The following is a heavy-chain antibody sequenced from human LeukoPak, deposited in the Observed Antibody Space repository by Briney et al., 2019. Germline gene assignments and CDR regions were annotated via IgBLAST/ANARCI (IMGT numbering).Heavy chain of an antibody. CDR1: GFTFSSYA. CDR2: ISGSGGST. CDR3: AKDLRRGPFDY. D-gene: IGHD3-10*01. Sequence: GGSLRLSCAASGFTFSSYAMSWVRQAPGKGLEWVSAISGSGGSTYYADSAKGRFTISRDDSKNTLYLQMNSLRAEDTAVYYCAKDLRRGPFDYWGQGTLVTVSS. V-gene: IGHV3-23*01. J-gene: IGHJ4*02.